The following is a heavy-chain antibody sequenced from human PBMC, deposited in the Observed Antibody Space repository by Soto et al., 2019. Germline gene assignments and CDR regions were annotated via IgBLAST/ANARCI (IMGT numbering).Heavy chain of an antibody. D-gene: IGHD3-10*01. CDR2: IYYSGST. Sequence: PSETLSLTCTVSGGSISSGDYYWSWIRQPPGKGLEWIGYIYYSGSTYYNPSLKSRVTISVDTSKNQFSLKLSSVTAADTAVYYCARDLRITMVRGVIISWFDPWRQGTLVTVSS. CDR1: GGSISSGDYY. J-gene: IGHJ5*02. CDR3: ARDLRITMVRGVIISWFDP. V-gene: IGHV4-30-4*01.